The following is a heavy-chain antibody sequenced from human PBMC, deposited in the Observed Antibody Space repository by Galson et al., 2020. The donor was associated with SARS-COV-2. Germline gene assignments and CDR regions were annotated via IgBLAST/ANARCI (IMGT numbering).Heavy chain of an antibody. J-gene: IGHJ4*02. CDR3: AKPPITMIVDLTQDY. D-gene: IGHD3-22*01. CDR1: GFTFSSYA. CDR2: ISGSGGST. V-gene: IGHV3-23*01. Sequence: GESLKISCAASGFTFSSYAMSWVRQAPGKGLEWVSAISGSGGSTYYADSVKGRFTISRDNSKNTLYLQMNSLRAEDTAVYYCAKPPITMIVDLTQDYWGQGTLVTVSS.